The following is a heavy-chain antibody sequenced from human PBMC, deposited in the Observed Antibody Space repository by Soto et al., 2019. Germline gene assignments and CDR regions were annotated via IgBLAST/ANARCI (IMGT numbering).Heavy chain of an antibody. CDR2: IYPGDSDT. D-gene: IGHD3-22*01. V-gene: IGHV5-51*01. CDR1: GYSFTSYW. J-gene: IGHJ3*02. CDR3: ATHYYDSSGYSDDAFDI. Sequence: PGESLKISCKGSGYSFTSYWIGWVRQMPGKGLEWMGIIYPGDSDTRYSPSFQGQVTISADKSISAAYLRWSSLKASDTAMYYCATHYYDSSGYSDDAFDIWGQGTMVTVSS.